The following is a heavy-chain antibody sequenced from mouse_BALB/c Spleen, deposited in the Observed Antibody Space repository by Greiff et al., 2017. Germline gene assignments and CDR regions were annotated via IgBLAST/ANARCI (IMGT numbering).Heavy chain of an antibody. V-gene: IGHV5-12-2*01. CDR1: GFTFSSYT. Sequence: EVQLVESGGGLVQPGGSLKLSCAASGFTFSSYTMSWVRQTPEKRLEWVAYISNGGGSTYYPDTVKGRFTISRDNAKNTLYLQMSSVKSEDTAMYYCARRDYDGSSPWFAYWGQGTLVPGSA. CDR2: ISNGGGST. D-gene: IGHD1-1*01. J-gene: IGHJ3*01. CDR3: ARRDYDGSSPWFAY.